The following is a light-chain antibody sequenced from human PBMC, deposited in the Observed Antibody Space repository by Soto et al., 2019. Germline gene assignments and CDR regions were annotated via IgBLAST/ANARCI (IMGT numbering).Light chain of an antibody. Sequence: QSVLTQPPSASGTPGQRVTISCSGSSSNIGSHPVDWYQHLPGMAPKLLIYSTDQRPSGITDRFSGSKSGTSASLAISGLQSEDEADYYCAAWDDRLKGWVFGGGTELTVL. V-gene: IGLV1-44*01. CDR1: SSNIGSHP. J-gene: IGLJ3*02. CDR2: STD. CDR3: AAWDDRLKGWV.